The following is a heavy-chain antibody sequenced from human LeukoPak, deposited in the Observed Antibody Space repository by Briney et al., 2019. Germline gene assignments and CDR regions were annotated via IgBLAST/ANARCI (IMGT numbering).Heavy chain of an antibody. D-gene: IGHD2-15*01. V-gene: IGHV1-69*01. J-gene: IGHJ4*02. Sequence: SVKVSCKASGGTFSSYAISWVRQAPGQGLEWMGGIIPIFGTANYAQKFQGRVTITADESTSTAYMELSSLRSEDTAVYYCARARPYCSGGSCYYGYWGQGTLVTVSS. CDR1: GGTFSSYA. CDR2: IIPIFGTA. CDR3: ARARPYCSGGSCYYGY.